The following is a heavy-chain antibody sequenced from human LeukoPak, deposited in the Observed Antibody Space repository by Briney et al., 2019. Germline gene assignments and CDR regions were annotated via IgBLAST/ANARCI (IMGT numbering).Heavy chain of an antibody. J-gene: IGHJ6*02. CDR1: GFTYDDHA. D-gene: IGHD3-10*01. CDR3: TKDLTPGGADV. V-gene: IGHV3-9*01. CDR2: IMWRSGST. Sequence: PGGSLRLSCAVSGFTYDDHAMHWVRQASGKGLAWVAGIMWRSGSTGYGDSVKGRFTISRDNAKKSLYLQMSGLRVEDTAFYYCTKDLTPGGADVWGQGTTVTVSS.